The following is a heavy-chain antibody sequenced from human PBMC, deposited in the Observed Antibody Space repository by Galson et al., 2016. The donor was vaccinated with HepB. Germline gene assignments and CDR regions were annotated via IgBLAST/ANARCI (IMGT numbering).Heavy chain of an antibody. CDR1: GGSISSGDNY. CDR2: ISYSGST. J-gene: IGHJ6*02. CDR3: VREAFTGHNYGAPGGGMDV. V-gene: IGHV4-30-4*01. Sequence: PLSLTCTVSGGSISSGDNYWTWIRQPPGKSLEWIGYISYSGSTYYNPSLKSRVTISVDTSKHQFSLKLSSVTAADTAVYYCVREAFTGHNYGAPGGGMDVWGQGTTVTVSS. D-gene: IGHD4/OR15-4a*01.